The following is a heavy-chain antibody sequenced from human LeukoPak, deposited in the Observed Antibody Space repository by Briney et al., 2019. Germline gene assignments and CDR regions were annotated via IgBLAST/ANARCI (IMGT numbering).Heavy chain of an antibody. V-gene: IGHV3-23*01. Sequence: QTGGSLRLSCPASGFTVSSNYMTWVRQPPGKGLEWVSAISGSGGSTYYADSVKGRFTISRDNSKNTLYLQMNSLRAEDTAVYYCAKDLKKVGQYYDILTGYSVFDYWGQGTLVTVSS. CDR2: ISGSGGST. J-gene: IGHJ4*02. CDR1: GFTVSSNY. D-gene: IGHD3-9*01. CDR3: AKDLKKVGQYYDILTGYSVFDY.